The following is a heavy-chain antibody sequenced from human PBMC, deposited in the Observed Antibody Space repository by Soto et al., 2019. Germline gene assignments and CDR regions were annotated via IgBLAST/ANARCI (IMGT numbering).Heavy chain of an antibody. V-gene: IGHV3-30-3*01. Sequence: QVQLVESGGGVVQPGRSLRLSCAASGFTFSNFAMHWARQAPGKGLEWVAVTSYGENTKFYAESVKGRFTISRDNSKNTLYLQLNSLRVEDTAVYYCARGTGSSGYSQRWFDPWGQGILVTVSS. CDR2: TSYGENTK. D-gene: IGHD3-22*01. CDR3: ARGTGSSGYSQRWFDP. CDR1: GFTFSNFA. J-gene: IGHJ5*02.